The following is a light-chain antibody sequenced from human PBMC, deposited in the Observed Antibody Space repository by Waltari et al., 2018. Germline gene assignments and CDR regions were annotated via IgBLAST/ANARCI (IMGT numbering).Light chain of an antibody. Sequence: QSVLTQPPSASGTPGQSVTISCSGSSPNIGSNYVYWYQQLPGTAPKLLIYRNNQRPSGVPDRFSGSKSGTSASLAISGLRSEDEAEYYCAAWDDSLSGVVFGGGTKLTVL. J-gene: IGLJ2*01. CDR2: RNN. CDR3: AAWDDSLSGVV. V-gene: IGLV1-47*01. CDR1: SPNIGSNY.